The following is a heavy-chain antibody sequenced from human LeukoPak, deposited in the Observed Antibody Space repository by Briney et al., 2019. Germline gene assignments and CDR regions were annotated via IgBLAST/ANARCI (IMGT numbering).Heavy chain of an antibody. Sequence: ASETLSLTCAVYGGSFSGYYWSWIRQPPGKGLEWIGEINHSGSTNYNPSLKSRVTISVDTSKNQLSLKLSSVTAADTAVYYCARDYGDSSGYWGQGTLVTVSS. J-gene: IGHJ4*02. V-gene: IGHV4-34*01. CDR1: GGSFSGYY. D-gene: IGHD4-17*01. CDR3: ARDYGDSSGY. CDR2: INHSGST.